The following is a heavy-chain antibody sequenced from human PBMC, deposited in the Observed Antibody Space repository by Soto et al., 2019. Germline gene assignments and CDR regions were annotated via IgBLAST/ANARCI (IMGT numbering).Heavy chain of an antibody. V-gene: IGHV3-33*01. CDR2: IWYDGSNK. D-gene: IGHD6-13*01. CDR3: ARDCAGYRSRRYQRRGFDY. J-gene: IGHJ4*02. CDR1: GFTFSSYG. Sequence: QVQLVESGGGVVQPGRSLRLSCAASGFTFSSYGMHWVRQAPGKGLEWVAVIWYDGSNKYYADSVKGRFTISRDNSTITLHLQMNSVRAEDTAVYYCARDCAGYRSRRYQRRGFDYWGQGTLVTAAS.